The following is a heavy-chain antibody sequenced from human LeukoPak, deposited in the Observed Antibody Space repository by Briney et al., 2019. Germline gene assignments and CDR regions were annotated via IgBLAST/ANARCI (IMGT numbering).Heavy chain of an antibody. CDR1: GGSFSGYY. Sequence: KPSETLSLTCAVYGGSFSGYYWSWIRQPPGKGLEWIGEINHSGSTNYNPSLKSRVTISVDTSKNQFSLKLSSVTAADTAVYYCARGSRGYSYGYHPNYFDYWGQGTLVTVSS. J-gene: IGHJ4*02. CDR3: ARGSRGYSYGYHPNYFDY. D-gene: IGHD5-18*01. CDR2: INHSGST. V-gene: IGHV4-34*01.